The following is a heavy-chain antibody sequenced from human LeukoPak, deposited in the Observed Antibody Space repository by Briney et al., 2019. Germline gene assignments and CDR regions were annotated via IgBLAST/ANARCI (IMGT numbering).Heavy chain of an antibody. D-gene: IGHD2-2*01. Sequence: KPGRSLRLSCVVSGFTFSSYGMHWVRQAPGKGLEWVGRIKSKSHGGTAGYATTVKGRFIISRDDSKNTVYLQMNSLKTEDTAVYYCTPQMPSIRWGQRTLVTVSS. CDR2: IKSKSHGGTA. CDR1: GFTFSSYG. CDR3: TPQMPSIR. J-gene: IGHJ4*02. V-gene: IGHV3-15*01.